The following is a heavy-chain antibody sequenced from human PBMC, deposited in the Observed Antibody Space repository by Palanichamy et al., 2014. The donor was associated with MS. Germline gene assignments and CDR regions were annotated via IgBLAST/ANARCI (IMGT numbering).Heavy chain of an antibody. CDR2: INTYTGDT. Sequence: QVHLVQSGAEVRKPGASVKVSCKASGYIFASYGISWVRQAPGQGPEWMGWINTYTGDTHYAQNVQGRVTLTTDTSTNTAYLELTGLTSDDTAVYYCAREPRKTTSWYCDFWGQGTLVTVSS. J-gene: IGHJ4*02. CDR1: GYIFASYG. D-gene: IGHD2-2*01. V-gene: IGHV1-18*01. CDR3: AREPRKTTSWYCDF.